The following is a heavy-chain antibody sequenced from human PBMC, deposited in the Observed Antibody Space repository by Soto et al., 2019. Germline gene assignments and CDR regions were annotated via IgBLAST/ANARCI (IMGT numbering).Heavy chain of an antibody. V-gene: IGHV3-30-3*01. CDR1: GFTCIIYA. J-gene: IGHJ6*02. CDR2: ISYDGSNK. D-gene: IGHD6-13*01. Sequence: WSXRLSCSSSGFTCIIYAIQLFRHAPGKGLELVAVISYDGSNKYYADSVNGRFTIYRDNSKNTLYLQMNSLRAEDTAVYYCERDSKEADGTEYGMDVWGQGTTVT. CDR3: ERDSKEADGTEYGMDV.